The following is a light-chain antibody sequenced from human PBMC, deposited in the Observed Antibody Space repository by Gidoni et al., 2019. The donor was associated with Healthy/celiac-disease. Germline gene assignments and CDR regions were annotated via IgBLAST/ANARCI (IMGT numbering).Light chain of an antibody. J-gene: IGKJ4*01. CDR1: QSISSY. V-gene: IGKV1-39*01. CDR2: AAY. Sequence: DIQMTQSPSSLSASVGDRVTITCRASQSISSYLNWYQQKPGKAPKLLIYAAYSLQSGVPSRFSGSGSGTDFTLNISSLQPEDFATYYCQQSYRTPPAFGGGTKVEIK. CDR3: QQSYRTPPA.